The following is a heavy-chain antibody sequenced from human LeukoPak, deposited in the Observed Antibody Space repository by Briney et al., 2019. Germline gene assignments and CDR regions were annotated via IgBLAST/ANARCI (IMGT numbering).Heavy chain of an antibody. CDR1: GYTFSPCG. Sequence: GASVRLSCTASGYTFSPCGISWGRQAPGPGLGCSGWFSGYNGNTKYVQDLQVRITVTRATSTTTVYIELTSLRSDDTAVYYCARDGMGDVRHSRSWIVRSNYYGMDVWGQGTTVTVSS. CDR3: ARDGMGDVRHSRSWIVRSNYYGMDV. V-gene: IGHV1-18*01. D-gene: IGHD6-13*01. CDR2: FSGYNGNT. J-gene: IGHJ6*02.